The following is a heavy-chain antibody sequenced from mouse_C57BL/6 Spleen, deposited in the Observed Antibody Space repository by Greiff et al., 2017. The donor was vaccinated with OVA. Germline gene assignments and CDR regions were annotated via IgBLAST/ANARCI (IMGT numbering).Heavy chain of an antibody. V-gene: IGHV5-16*01. Sequence: EVQVVESEGGLVQPGSSMKLSCTASGFTFSDYYMAWVRQVPEKGLEWVANINYDGSSTYYLDSLKSRFIISRDNAKNILYLQMSSLKSEDTATYYCAREAIYDGYYGAMDYWGQGTSVTVSS. CDR1: GFTFSDYY. J-gene: IGHJ4*01. CDR2: INYDGSST. D-gene: IGHD2-3*01. CDR3: AREAIYDGYYGAMDY.